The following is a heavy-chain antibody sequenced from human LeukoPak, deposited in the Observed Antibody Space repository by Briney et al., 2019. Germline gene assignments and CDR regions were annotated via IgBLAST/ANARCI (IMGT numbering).Heavy chain of an antibody. V-gene: IGHV3-23*01. J-gene: IGHJ3*02. CDR1: GFTFSSYA. CDR2: ISGSGGST. Sequence: GGSLRLSCAASGFTFSSYAMSWVRQAPGKGLEWVSAISGSGGSTYYADSVKGRFTISRDNSKNTLYLQMNSLRAEDTAVYYCAKDEFEGYSGYDYPGYAFDIWGQGTMVTVSS. D-gene: IGHD5-12*01. CDR3: AKDEFEGYSGYDYPGYAFDI.